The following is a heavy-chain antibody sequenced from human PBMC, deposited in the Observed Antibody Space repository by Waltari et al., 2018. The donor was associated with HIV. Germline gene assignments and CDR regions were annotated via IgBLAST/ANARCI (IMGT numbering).Heavy chain of an antibody. CDR2: INNSGSI. V-gene: IGHV4-34*02. Sequence: QVELQQGGAGLLKPSETLSLSCAVSGGSFSPYYWSWIRQPPGKGLEWMGEINNSGSINFTPSLNSRPHLSLDASKNQSYLHLTSVTAADTALYYCATLADYGDLPKYFDLWGRGTLVAVSS. D-gene: IGHD4-17*01. CDR3: ATLADYGDLPKYFDL. J-gene: IGHJ2*01. CDR1: GGSFSPYY.